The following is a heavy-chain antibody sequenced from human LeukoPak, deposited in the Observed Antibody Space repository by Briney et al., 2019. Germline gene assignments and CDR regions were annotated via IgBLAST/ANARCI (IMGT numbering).Heavy chain of an antibody. J-gene: IGHJ4*02. Sequence: SETLSLTCTVSGGSISSSSYYWGWIRQPPGKGLEWIGSIYYSGSTYYNPSLKSRVTISVDTSKNQFSLKLSSVTAADTAVYYCARGDSSGYPMIDYWGQGTLVTVSS. CDR2: IYYSGST. CDR1: GGSISSSSYY. V-gene: IGHV4-39*07. D-gene: IGHD3-22*01. CDR3: ARGDSSGYPMIDY.